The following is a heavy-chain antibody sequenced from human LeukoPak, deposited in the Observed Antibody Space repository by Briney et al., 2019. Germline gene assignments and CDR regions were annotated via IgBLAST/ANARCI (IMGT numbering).Heavy chain of an antibody. CDR3: ASVYSSGWYPYYYYYMDV. Sequence: SETLSLTCTVSGGSISSSSYYWGWIRQPPGKGLEWIGSIYYSGSTYYNPSLKSRVTISVDTAKNQFSLKLSSVTAADMAVYYCASVYSSGWYPYYYYYMDVWGKGTTVTVSS. CDR2: IYYSGST. D-gene: IGHD6-19*01. CDR1: GGSISSSSYY. V-gene: IGHV4-39*01. J-gene: IGHJ6*03.